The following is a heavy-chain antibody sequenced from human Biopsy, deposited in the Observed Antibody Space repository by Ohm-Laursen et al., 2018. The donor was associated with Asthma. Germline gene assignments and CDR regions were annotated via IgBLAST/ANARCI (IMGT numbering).Heavy chain of an antibody. CDR3: ASYCSTPACPFGY. J-gene: IGHJ4*02. CDR2: IYYIGRT. CDR1: GASISGGVYY. D-gene: IGHD2-2*01. V-gene: IGHV4-31*03. Sequence: SDTLSLTCTVSGASISGGVYYWSWIRQRPGKALEWIGYIYYIGRTYYYPSLKSRVIISVDTSKNQFSLNLCSVTAANTAVYYCASYCSTPACPFGYWGQGTLVTVSS.